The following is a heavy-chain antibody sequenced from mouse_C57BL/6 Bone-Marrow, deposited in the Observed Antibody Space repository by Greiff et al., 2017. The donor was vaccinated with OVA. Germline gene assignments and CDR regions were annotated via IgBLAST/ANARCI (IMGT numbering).Heavy chain of an antibody. V-gene: IGHV1-54*01. CDR2: INPGSGGT. Sequence: QVQLQQSGAELVRPGTSVKVSCKASGYAFTNYLIEWVKQRPGQGLEWIGVINPGSGGTNYNEKFKGKATLTADKSSSTAYMQLSSLTSEDSAVYVCAHYGSSSWFAYWGQGTLVTVSA. J-gene: IGHJ3*01. CDR1: GYAFTNYL. D-gene: IGHD1-1*01. CDR3: AHYGSSSWFAY.